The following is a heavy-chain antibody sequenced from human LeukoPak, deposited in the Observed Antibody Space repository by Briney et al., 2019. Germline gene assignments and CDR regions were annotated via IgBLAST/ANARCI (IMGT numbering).Heavy chain of an antibody. Sequence: GASVKVSCKASGYTFTSYYMHWVRQAPGQGLEWMGIINPSGGSTSYAQKFQGRVTMTRDTSTSTVYMELSSLRSEDTAVYYCARACSSTSCYREGLGSSWWGYYYYYMDVWGKGTTVTISS. CDR3: ARACSSTSCYREGLGSSWWGYYYYYMDV. CDR1: GYTFTSYY. J-gene: IGHJ6*03. CDR2: INPSGGST. D-gene: IGHD2-2*02. V-gene: IGHV1-46*01.